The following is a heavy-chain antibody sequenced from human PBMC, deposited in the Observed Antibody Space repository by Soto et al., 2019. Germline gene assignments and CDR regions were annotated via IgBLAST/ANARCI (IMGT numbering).Heavy chain of an antibody. V-gene: IGHV3-53*01. J-gene: IGHJ6*02. D-gene: IGHD4-17*01. CDR2: IYSGGST. CDR3: ARDLMTTSWRYGMDV. Sequence: GGSLRLSCAASGFTVSSNYMSWVRQAPGKGLEWVSVIYSGGSTYYADSVKGRFTISRDNSKNTLYLQMNSLRAEDTAVYYCARDLMTTSWRYGMDVWGQGT. CDR1: GFTVSSNY.